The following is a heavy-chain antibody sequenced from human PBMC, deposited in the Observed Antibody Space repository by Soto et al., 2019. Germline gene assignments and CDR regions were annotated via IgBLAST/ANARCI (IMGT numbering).Heavy chain of an antibody. CDR2: IYYSGST. Sequence: SETLSLTCTVSGGSISSSSYYWGWIRQPPGKGLEWIGSIYYSGSTYYNPSLKSRVTISVDTSKNQFSLKLSSVTAADTAVYYCARTTRGIAAAALFDIWGQGTMVTVSS. CDR1: GGSISSSSYY. CDR3: ARTTRGIAAAALFDI. V-gene: IGHV4-39*01. D-gene: IGHD6-13*01. J-gene: IGHJ3*02.